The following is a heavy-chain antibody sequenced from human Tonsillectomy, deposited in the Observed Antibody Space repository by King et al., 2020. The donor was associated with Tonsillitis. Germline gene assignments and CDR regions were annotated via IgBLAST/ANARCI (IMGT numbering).Heavy chain of an antibody. CDR3: AKSYFNSSGYYLGDDALDI. CDR1: GFTFTKYA. D-gene: IGHD3-22*01. CDR2: IGGGGGGT. J-gene: IGHJ3*02. V-gene: IGHV3-23*04. Sequence: VQLVESGGDLVQPGGSLRVSCAASGFTFTKYAMSWVRQAPGKGLEWVPVIGGGGGGTNYADSVKGRFTISRDNFKNTLYLQMIRLRAEDTAVYYCAKSYFNSSGYYLGDDALDIWGQGTMVTVSS.